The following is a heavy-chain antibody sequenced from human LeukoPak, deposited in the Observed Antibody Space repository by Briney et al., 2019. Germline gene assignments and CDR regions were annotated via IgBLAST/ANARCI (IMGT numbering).Heavy chain of an antibody. CDR3: ARGPYYYGSGTRRWFDP. V-gene: IGHV4-34*01. J-gene: IGHJ5*02. D-gene: IGHD3-10*01. CDR1: GGSFSGYY. Sequence: SETLSLTCAVNGGSFSGYYWSWIRQPPGKGLERIGEINHSGSTNYNPSLKSRVTISVDTSKNQFSLKLSSVTAADTAVYYCARGPYYYGSGTRRWFDPWGQGTLVTVSS. CDR2: INHSGST.